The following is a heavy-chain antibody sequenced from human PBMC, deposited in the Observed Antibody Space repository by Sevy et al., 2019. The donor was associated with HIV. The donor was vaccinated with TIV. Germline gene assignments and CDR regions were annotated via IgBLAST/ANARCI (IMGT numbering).Heavy chain of an antibody. D-gene: IGHD6-19*01. V-gene: IGHV1-8*01. CDR2: MSPKSGNT. J-gene: IGHJ4*02. Sequence: ASVKVSCKTSGYTFTSYDINWVRQATGQGLEWMGWMSPKSGNTGYAQKFQGRLTMTRNTSISTAYMELSSLMSDDTAVYYCARAGSGWYDHYFDDWGQGTLVTVSS. CDR1: GYTFTSYD. CDR3: ARAGSGWYDHYFDD.